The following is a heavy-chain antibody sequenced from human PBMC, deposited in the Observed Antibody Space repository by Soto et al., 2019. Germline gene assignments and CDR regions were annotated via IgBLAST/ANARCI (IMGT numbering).Heavy chain of an antibody. CDR3: ARAAGTPIFGVVTSNRFDP. V-gene: IGHV3-74*01. CDR1: GFTFSSYW. Sequence: GGSLRLSCAASGFTFSSYWMHWVRQAPGKGLVWVSRINSDGSSTSYADSVKGRFTISRDNAKNTLYLQMNSLRAEDTAVYYCARAAGTPIFGVVTSNRFDPWGQGTLVTVSS. D-gene: IGHD3-3*01. J-gene: IGHJ5*02. CDR2: INSDGSST.